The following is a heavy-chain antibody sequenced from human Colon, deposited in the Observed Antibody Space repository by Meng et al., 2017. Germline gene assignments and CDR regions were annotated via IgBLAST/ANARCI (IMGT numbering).Heavy chain of an antibody. J-gene: IGHJ5*02. V-gene: IGHV4-59*11. CDR1: GASIRGHS. CDR2: NYDTETT. CDR3: ARVVPPRDGRGFGYFDA. Sequence: VKPMAPLSHTCNVYGASIRGHSLTWIRQPPGNRLAWIRDNYDTETTSYNPSLKSRVTMSVDTSKMQSSLKLTSTTAADTAVDYCARVVPPRDGRGFGYFDAWGQGTLVTVSS. D-gene: IGHD3-22*01.